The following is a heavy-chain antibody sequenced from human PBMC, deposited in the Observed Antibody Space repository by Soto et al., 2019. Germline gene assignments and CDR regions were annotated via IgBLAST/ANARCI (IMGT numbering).Heavy chain of an antibody. CDR1: GGSISSGGYS. Sequence: PSDTLSLTCAVSGGSISSGGYSWSWIRQPPGKGLEWIGYIYHSGSTYYNPSLKSRVTISVDRSKNQFSLKLSSATAADTAVYYCARAGTINWFDPWGQGTLVTVSS. CDR3: ARAGTINWFDP. V-gene: IGHV4-30-2*01. CDR2: IYHSGST. D-gene: IGHD3-10*01. J-gene: IGHJ5*02.